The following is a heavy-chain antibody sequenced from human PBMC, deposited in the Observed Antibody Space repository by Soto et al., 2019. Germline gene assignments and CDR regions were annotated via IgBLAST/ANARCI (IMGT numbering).Heavy chain of an antibody. D-gene: IGHD3-3*01. CDR2: VSPDSGST. CDR1: GYTFSGYD. V-gene: IGHV1-8*01. Sequence: QVQLVQSGAEVKKPGASVRVSCKASGYTFSGYDINWVRQATGQGLEWMGWVSPDSGSTGYAGIFQGRVTMTWGRSTTTAYMDLGSLTSEDSAVYYCARATELRYVEWSVYRGGNYAMDVWGQGTTVTVSS. J-gene: IGHJ6*02. CDR3: ARATELRYVEWSVYRGGNYAMDV.